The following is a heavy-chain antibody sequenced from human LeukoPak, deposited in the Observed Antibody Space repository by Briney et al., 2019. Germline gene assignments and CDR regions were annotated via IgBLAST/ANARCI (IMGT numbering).Heavy chain of an antibody. CDR2: NSDGSSR. Sequence: GGSLRLSCAASGFTFSSYWMHWVRQAPGKGLVWVSRNSDGSSRSYADSVKGRFTISRDNSKNTLYLQMGSLRAEDMAVYYCARELQSDYWGQGTLVTVSS. J-gene: IGHJ4*02. CDR3: ARELQSDY. V-gene: IGHV3-74*01. CDR1: GFTFSSYW. D-gene: IGHD2-15*01.